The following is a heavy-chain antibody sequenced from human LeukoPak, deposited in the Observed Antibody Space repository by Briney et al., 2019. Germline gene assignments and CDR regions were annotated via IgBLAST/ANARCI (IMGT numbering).Heavy chain of an antibody. CDR1: GFTFSSYW. D-gene: IGHD2-15*01. Sequence: GGSLRLSCAASGFTFSSYWLSWVRQAPGKGLVWVANIKQDGSEKYYVDYVKGRFTISRANAKNSLYRQMNSLRAEDTAVYYCARDPLRAVVVAATHWFDPWGQGTLVTVSS. CDR2: IKQDGSEK. J-gene: IGHJ5*02. CDR3: ARDPLRAVVVAATHWFDP. V-gene: IGHV3-7*01.